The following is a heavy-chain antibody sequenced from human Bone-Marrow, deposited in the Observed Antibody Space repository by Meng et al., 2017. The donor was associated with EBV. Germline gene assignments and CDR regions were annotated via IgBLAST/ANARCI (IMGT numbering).Heavy chain of an antibody. J-gene: IGHJ4*02. D-gene: IGHD1-26*01. Sequence: VNLVQSGGDLVRPGGSLRLSCAASGFIFSDSYMSWIRQTPGKGLEWISYISNSGTTIKYADSVKGRFTISRDNAKNSLYLQMNSLRADDTAVYFCARGSGRWTFDYWGQGTLVTVSS. CDR2: ISNSGTTI. CDR3: ARGSGRWTFDY. CDR1: GFIFSDSY. V-gene: IGHV3-11*01.